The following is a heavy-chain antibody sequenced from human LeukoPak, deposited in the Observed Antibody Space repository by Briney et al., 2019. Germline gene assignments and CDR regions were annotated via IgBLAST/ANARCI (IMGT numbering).Heavy chain of an antibody. CDR3: AKDRPKDYDSSGYYHFDY. J-gene: IGHJ4*02. CDR1: GFTFSSYA. CDR2: ISGSGGST. D-gene: IGHD3-22*01. V-gene: IGHV3-23*01. Sequence: GGSLRLSCAASGFTFSSYAMTWVRQAPGKGLQWVSAISGSGGSTYYADSVKGRFTISRDNSKNTLYLQMNSLRAEDTAVYYCAKDRPKDYDSSGYYHFDYWGQGTLVTVSS.